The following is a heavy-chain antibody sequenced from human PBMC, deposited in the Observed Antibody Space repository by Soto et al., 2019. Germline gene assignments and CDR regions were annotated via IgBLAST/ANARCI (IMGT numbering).Heavy chain of an antibody. D-gene: IGHD7-27*01. J-gene: IGHJ4*02. CDR1: GYTFTSYD. V-gene: IGHV1-8*01. Sequence: QVQLVQSGAEVKKPGASVKVPCKAAGYTFTSYDINWMRQATGQGFEWMGWMNPNSGNTGYAQKFQGRVTMTRDTSISTAFMELSDLRSEDTAVYYCARGPRNWGVDYWGQGTLVTVSS. CDR2: MNPNSGNT. CDR3: ARGPRNWGVDY.